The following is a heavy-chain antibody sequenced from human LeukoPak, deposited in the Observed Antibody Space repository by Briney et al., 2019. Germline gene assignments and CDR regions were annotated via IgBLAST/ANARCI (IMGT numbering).Heavy chain of an antibody. Sequence: GGSLRLSCAASGFTFDGYSVNWVRQAPGKGLEWVSFISSSSSSIYYADSVKGQFTISRDKANNSLYLQMDSLRAEDKAVYYYARGLAYCSSTSCRTFDYWGQGTLVTVSS. CDR1: GFTFDGYS. D-gene: IGHD2-2*01. J-gene: IGHJ4*02. V-gene: IGHV3-48*01. CDR2: ISSSSSSI. CDR3: ARGLAYCSSTSCRTFDY.